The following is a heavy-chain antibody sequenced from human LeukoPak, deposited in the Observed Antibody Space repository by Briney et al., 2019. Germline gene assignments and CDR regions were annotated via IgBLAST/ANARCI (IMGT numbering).Heavy chain of an antibody. CDR3: ARRYISTIFGVVIYYFDY. J-gene: IGHJ4*02. CDR2: ISTYNDNT. V-gene: IGHV1-18*01. Sequence: ASVNVSCKASGYTFTSYGITWVRQAPGEGLEWMGWISTYNDNTNYAQKLQGRVTMTTDTSTSTAYMELRSLRSDDTAVYYCARRYISTIFGVVIYYFDYWGQGTLVTVSS. D-gene: IGHD3-3*01. CDR1: GYTFTSYG.